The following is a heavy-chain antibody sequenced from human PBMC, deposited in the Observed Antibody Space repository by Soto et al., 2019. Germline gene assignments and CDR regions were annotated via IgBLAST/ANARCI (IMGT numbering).Heavy chain of an antibody. CDR2: IIPIFGTA. Sequence: QVQLVQSGAEVKKPGSSVKVSCKASGGTFSSYAISWVRQAPGQGLEWMGGIIPIFGTANYAQKFQGRVTITADKSKSTAYMKLSSLTSEDTAVYYCARSVGDGYTYWYLDLWGRGTLVTVSS. J-gene: IGHJ2*01. D-gene: IGHD1-26*01. CDR3: ARSVGDGYTYWYLDL. V-gene: IGHV1-69*06. CDR1: GGTFSSYA.